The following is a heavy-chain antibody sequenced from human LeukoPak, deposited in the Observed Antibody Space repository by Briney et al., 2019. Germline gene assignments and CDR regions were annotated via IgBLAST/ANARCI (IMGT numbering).Heavy chain of an antibody. CDR2: IIPIFGTA. CDR3: ARYLWYDSGSYHYYMDV. V-gene: IGHV1-69*06. J-gene: IGHJ6*03. Sequence: SVKVSCKASGGTFSSYAISWVRQAPGQGLEWMGGIIPIFGTANYAQRFQGRVTITADKSTSTAYMELSSLRSEDTAVYYCARYLWYDSGSYHYYMDVWGKGTTVTVSS. D-gene: IGHD3-10*01. CDR1: GGTFSSYA.